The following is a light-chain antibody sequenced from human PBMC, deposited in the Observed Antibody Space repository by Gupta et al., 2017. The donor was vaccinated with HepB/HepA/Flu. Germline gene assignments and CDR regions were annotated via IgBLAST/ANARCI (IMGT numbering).Light chain of an antibody. CDR3: QQRSNWPPWT. CDR1: QSVSSY. J-gene: IGKJ1*01. Sequence: EIVFTQSPATLSLSPGERATPSCRASQSVSSYLAWYQQKPGQAPRLLIYDASNRDTGIPARFSGSGSGTDFTLTISSREPEDFAVYYCQQRSNWPPWTFGQGTKVEIK. CDR2: DAS. V-gene: IGKV3-11*01.